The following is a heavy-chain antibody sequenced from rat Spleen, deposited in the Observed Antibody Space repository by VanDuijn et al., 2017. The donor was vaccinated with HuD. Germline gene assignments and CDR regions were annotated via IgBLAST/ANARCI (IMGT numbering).Heavy chain of an antibody. V-gene: IGHV5-7*01. D-gene: IGHD1-10*01. CDR2: ISYDGSST. CDR1: GFTFSDYN. Sequence: EVQLVESGGGLVQPGRSLKLSCAASGFTFSDYNMAWVRQAPKKGLEWVATISYDGSSTYYRDSVKGRFTISRDNAKSTLYLQMDSLRSEDTATYYCARPITLDYWGQGVMVTVSS. J-gene: IGHJ2*01. CDR3: ARPITLDY.